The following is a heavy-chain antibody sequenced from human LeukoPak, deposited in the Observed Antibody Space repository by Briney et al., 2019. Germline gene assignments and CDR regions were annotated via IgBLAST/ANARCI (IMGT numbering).Heavy chain of an antibody. V-gene: IGHV6-1*01. CDR3: ARRLTQYDCFDP. J-gene: IGHJ5*02. D-gene: IGHD2-2*01. Sequence: SQTLSLTCAISGDSVSSKSAAWNSIRQSASRGLEWLGRTYYRSTWYNDYAVSVRGRITVNPDTSKNQFSLHLNSVTPEDTAVYYCARRLTQYDCFDPWGQGILVTVSS. CDR2: TYYRSTWYN. CDR1: GDSVSSKSAA.